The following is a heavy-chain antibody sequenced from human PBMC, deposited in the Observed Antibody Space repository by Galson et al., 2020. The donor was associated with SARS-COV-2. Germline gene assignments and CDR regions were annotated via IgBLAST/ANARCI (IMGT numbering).Heavy chain of an antibody. CDR1: GGSFSGYY. CDR3: ARKGARSSGWYYFDY. D-gene: IGHD6-19*01. CDR2: INHSGST. J-gene: IGHJ4*02. V-gene: IGHV4-34*01. Sequence: SETLSLTCAVYGGSFSGYYWSWIRQPPGKGLEWIGEINHSGSTNYNPSLKSRVTISVDTSKNQFSLKLSSVTAADTAVYYCARKGARSSGWYYFDYWGQGTLVTVSS.